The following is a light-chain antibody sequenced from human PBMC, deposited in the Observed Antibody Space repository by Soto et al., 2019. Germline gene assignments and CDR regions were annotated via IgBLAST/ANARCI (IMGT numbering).Light chain of an antibody. V-gene: IGKV3-15*01. CDR2: GAS. J-gene: IGKJ5*01. Sequence: EIVMTQSPATLSVSPGERATLSCRASQTVNSNLAWYQQKPGQAPRLLIYGASTRATGIPARFSGSGSGTEFTLTISSLQSEDFAVYYCQQYGSSPLISFGQGTRLEI. CDR1: QTVNSN. CDR3: QQYGSSPLIS.